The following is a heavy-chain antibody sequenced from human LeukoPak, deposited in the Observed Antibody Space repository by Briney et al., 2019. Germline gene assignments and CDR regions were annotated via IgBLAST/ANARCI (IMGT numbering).Heavy chain of an antibody. Sequence: GGSLRLSCAASGFTFSSNWMHWVRQAPGKGLVWVSRINEDGSTTNYADSVKGRSTIFRDNAKNTLYLQMSSLRAEDTAVYYCVRDLGGRSGHWGQGTLVTVSS. CDR3: VRDLGGRSGH. CDR1: GFTFSSNW. CDR2: INEDGSTT. D-gene: IGHD1-26*01. J-gene: IGHJ4*02. V-gene: IGHV3-74*01.